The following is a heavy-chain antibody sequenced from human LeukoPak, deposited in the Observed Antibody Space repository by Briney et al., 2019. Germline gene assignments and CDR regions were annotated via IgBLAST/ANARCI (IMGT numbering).Heavy chain of an antibody. D-gene: IGHD2-21*02. CDR3: ARAPPAYCGGDCYSASDY. J-gene: IGHJ4*02. CDR2: ISSSSSTI. V-gene: IGHV3-48*01. CDR1: GFTFSSYS. Sequence: GGSLRLSCAASGFTFSSYSMIWVRQAPGQGLESVSYISSSSSTIYYADSVKRRFTNSRDNAKNSLHLQINILRAEHTAVYYYARAPPAYCGGDCYSASDYWGQGTLVTVSS.